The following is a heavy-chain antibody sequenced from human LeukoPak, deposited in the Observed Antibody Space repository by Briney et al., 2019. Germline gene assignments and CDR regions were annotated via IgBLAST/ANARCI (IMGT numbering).Heavy chain of an antibody. CDR2: ISGSGGST. V-gene: IGHV3-23*01. J-gene: IGHJ4*02. CDR3: AKEEVDFTMIVVVPTPADY. Sequence: PGGSLRLSCAASGFTFSSYAMSWVRQAPGKGLEWVSAISGSGGSTYYADSVKGRFTISRDNSKNTLYLQMNSLRAEDTAVYYCAKEEVDFTMIVVVPTPADYWGQGTLVTVSS. CDR1: GFTFSSYA. D-gene: IGHD3-22*01.